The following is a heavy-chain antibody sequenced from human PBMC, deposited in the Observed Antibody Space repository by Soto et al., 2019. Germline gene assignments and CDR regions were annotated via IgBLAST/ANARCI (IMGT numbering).Heavy chain of an antibody. D-gene: IGHD6-6*01. CDR2: IYYSGST. CDR1: GGSISSYY. V-gene: IGHV4-59*01. CDR3: ARNLAARAGFFS. J-gene: IGHJ5*02. Sequence: PSETLSLTCTVSGGSISSYYWSWIRQPPGKGLEWIGYIYYSGSTNYNPSLKSRVTISVDTSKNQFSLKLSSVTAADTAVYYCARNLAARAGFFSWGQGTLVTVSS.